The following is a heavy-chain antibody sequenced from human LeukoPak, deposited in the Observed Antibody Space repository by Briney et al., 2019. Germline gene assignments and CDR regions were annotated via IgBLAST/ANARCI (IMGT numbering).Heavy chain of an antibody. CDR1: GYTFTSYY. V-gene: IGHV1-46*01. J-gene: IGHJ4*02. D-gene: IGHD5-18*01. CDR3: AREGSYGYVEGD. Sequence: GASVKVSCKASGYTFTSYYMHWVRQAPGQGLEWMGIINPSGGSTSYAQRFQGRVTMTRDKSTSTVYMELSSLRSEDTAVYYCAREGSYGYVEGDWGQGTLVTVSS. CDR2: INPSGGST.